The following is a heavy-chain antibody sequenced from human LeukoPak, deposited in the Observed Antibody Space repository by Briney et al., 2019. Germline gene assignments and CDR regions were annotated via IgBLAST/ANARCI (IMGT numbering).Heavy chain of an antibody. CDR1: GYTFSNYG. D-gene: IGHD1-7*01. V-gene: IGHV1-18*01. J-gene: IGHJ6*03. CDR2: ISAYNGNT. Sequence: GASVRVSCNASGYTFSNYGISWVRQAPGQGLEWMGWISAYNGNTNYAQKLQGRVTMTTDTSTSTAYMELRSLRSDDTAVYYCARDGTISDYYYYMDVWGKGTTVTVSS. CDR3: ARDGTISDYYYYMDV.